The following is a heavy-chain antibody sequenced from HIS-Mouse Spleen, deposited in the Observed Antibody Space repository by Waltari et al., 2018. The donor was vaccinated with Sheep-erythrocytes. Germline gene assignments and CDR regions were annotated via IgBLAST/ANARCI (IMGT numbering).Heavy chain of an antibody. D-gene: IGHD1-26*01. CDR2: ISSSSSYI. Sequence: EVQLVESGGGLVKPGGSLRLSCAASGFTFSSYSMNWVRQAPGKGWRWVASISSSSSYIYYADSVKGRFTISRDNAKNALYLQMNSLRAEDTAVYYCARVASGATFDYWGQGTLVTVSS. V-gene: IGHV3-21*01. CDR1: GFTFSSYS. J-gene: IGHJ4*02. CDR3: ARVASGATFDY.